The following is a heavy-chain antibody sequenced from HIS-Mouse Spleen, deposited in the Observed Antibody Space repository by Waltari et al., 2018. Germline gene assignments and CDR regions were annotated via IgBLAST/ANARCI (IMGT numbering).Heavy chain of an antibody. CDR1: GFTFSSYW. J-gene: IGHJ2*01. CDR3: ARGNYYDSSGYYRDWYFDL. D-gene: IGHD3-22*01. V-gene: IGHV3-7*01. Sequence: EVQLVESGGGLVQPGGSLRLSCAASGFTFSSYWMSWVRQAPGKGMEWGANIKEDGSGKYYVDAVKGRFTISRDNAKNSLYLQMNSLRAEDTAVYYCARGNYYDSSGYYRDWYFDLWGRGTLVTVSS. CDR2: IKEDGSGK.